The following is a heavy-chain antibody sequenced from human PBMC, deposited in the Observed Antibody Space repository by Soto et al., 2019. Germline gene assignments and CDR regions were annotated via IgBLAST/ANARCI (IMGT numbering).Heavy chain of an antibody. D-gene: IGHD3-22*01. V-gene: IGHV4-30-2*01. CDR3: ARSLYYYDSSGDNWFDP. CDR1: GGSISSGGYS. CDR2: IYHSGST. J-gene: IGHJ5*02. Sequence: QLQLQESGSGLVKPSQTLSLTCAVSGGSISSGGYSWSWSRQPPGKGLEWIGYIYHSGSTYYNPSLKSRVTISVDRSKNQFSLKLSSVTAADTAVYYCARSLYYYDSSGDNWFDPWGQGTLVTVSS.